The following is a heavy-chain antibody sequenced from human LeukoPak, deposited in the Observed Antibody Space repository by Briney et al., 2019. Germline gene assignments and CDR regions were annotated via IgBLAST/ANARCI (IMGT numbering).Heavy chain of an antibody. J-gene: IGHJ4*02. CDR3: ATSFAVEGDVTDYYFDY. CDR2: IYYSGST. Sequence: SETLSLTCTVSSGSISNYYWIWIRQSPRKGPEWMGYIYYSGSTNYHLSLKSRVTISVDTSKNQISLKLSSVTAADTAVYDCATSFAVEGDVTDYYFDYWGQGTLVTVSS. CDR1: SGSISNYY. D-gene: IGHD1-26*01. V-gene: IGHV4-59*01.